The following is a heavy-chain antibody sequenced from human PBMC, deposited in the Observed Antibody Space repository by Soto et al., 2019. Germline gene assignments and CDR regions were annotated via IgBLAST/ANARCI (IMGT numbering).Heavy chain of an antibody. V-gene: IGHV4-61*01. CDR2: IYYSGST. D-gene: IGHD3-10*01. CDR3: ARRPRGVVSFDY. J-gene: IGHJ4*02. CDR1: GGSVSSGSYY. Sequence: PSETLSLTCTVSGGSVSSGSYYWSWIRQPPGKGLEWIGYIYYSGSTNYNPSLKSRVTISVDTSKNQFSLKLSSVTAADTAVYYCARRPRGVVSFDYWGQGTLVTVSS.